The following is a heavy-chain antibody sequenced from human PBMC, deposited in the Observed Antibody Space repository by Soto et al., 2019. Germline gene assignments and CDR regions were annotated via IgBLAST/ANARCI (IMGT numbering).Heavy chain of an antibody. J-gene: IGHJ4*02. D-gene: IGHD3-22*01. Sequence: QVQLVQSGAEVKKPGSSVKVSCKASGGTFNSYAISWVRQAPGQGLEWMGGIIAIFGTADYAQKFQGRVTITAVESTSTDYMELSSPRSEDTAVYYCASHYDSGGYYYRGLDYWGQGTLVTVSS. V-gene: IGHV1-69*12. CDR3: ASHYDSGGYYYRGLDY. CDR2: IIAIFGTA. CDR1: GGTFNSYA.